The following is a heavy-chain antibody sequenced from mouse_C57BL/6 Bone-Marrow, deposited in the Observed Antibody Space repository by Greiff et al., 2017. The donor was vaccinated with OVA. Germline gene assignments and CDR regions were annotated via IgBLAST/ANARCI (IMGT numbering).Heavy chain of an antibody. J-gene: IGHJ3*01. CDR3: ACYEGFAY. Sequence: EVKLMESGGGLVQPGGSLKLSCAASGFTFSDYYMYWVRQTPEKRLEWVAYISNGGGSHYYPDTVKGRFTISRDNAKNTLYLQMSRLKSEDTSMYYCACYEGFAYWGQGTLVTVSA. CDR2: ISNGGGSH. D-gene: IGHD1-1*01. V-gene: IGHV5-12*01. CDR1: GFTFSDYY.